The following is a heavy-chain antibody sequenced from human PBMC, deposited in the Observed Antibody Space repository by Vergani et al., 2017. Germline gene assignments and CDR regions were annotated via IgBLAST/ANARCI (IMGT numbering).Heavy chain of an antibody. Sequence: EVQLVESGGGLVQPGRSLRLSCAASGFTFDDYAMHWVRQAPGKGLEWVSGISWNSGSIGYADSVKGRFTISRDNAKNSLYLQMNSLRAEDTALYYCAKEHQYLSKYSSDLYYFDYWGQGTLVTVSS. CDR3: AKEHQYLSKYSSDLYYFDY. CDR2: ISWNSGSI. D-gene: IGHD6-19*01. J-gene: IGHJ4*02. CDR1: GFTFDDYA. V-gene: IGHV3-9*01.